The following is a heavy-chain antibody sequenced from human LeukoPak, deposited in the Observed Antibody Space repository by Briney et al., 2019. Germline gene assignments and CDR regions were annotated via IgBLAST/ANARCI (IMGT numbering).Heavy chain of an antibody. V-gene: IGHV4-61*02. J-gene: IGHJ2*01. CDR3: ARQFSWYFDL. Sequence: SETLSLTCTVSGGSISSGSYYWSWIRQPAGKGLEWIRRIYTSGSTNYNPSLKSRVTISVDTSKNQFSLKLSSVTAADTAVYYCARQFSWYFDLWGRGTPVTVSS. CDR1: GGSISSGSYY. CDR2: IYTSGST.